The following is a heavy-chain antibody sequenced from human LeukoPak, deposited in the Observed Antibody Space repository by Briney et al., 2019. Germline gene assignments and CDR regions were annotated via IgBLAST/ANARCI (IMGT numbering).Heavy chain of an antibody. CDR1: GGSISSGSYY. J-gene: IGHJ4*02. D-gene: IGHD3-10*01. CDR3: ARLGASRGAMVRGVIPDY. Sequence: SETLSLTCTVSGGSISSGSYYWSWIRQPAGKGLEWIGRIYTSGSTNYNPSLKSRVTISVDTSKNQFSLKLSSVTAADTAVYYCARLGASRGAMVRGVIPDYWGQGTLVTVSS. CDR2: IYTSGST. V-gene: IGHV4-61*02.